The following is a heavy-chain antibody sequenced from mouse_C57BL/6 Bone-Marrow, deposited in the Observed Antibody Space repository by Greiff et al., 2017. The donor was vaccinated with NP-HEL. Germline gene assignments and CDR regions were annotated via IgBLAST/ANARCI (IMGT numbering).Heavy chain of an antibody. CDR3: ARAGTFDY. Sequence: VESGGDLVKPGGSLKLSCAASGFTFSSYGMSWVRQTPDKRLEWVATISSGGSYTYYPDSVKGRFTISRDNAKNTLYLQMSSLKSEDTAMYYCARAGTFDYWGQGTTLTVSS. D-gene: IGHD3-3*01. CDR1: GFTFSSYG. CDR2: ISSGGSYT. J-gene: IGHJ2*01. V-gene: IGHV5-6*01.